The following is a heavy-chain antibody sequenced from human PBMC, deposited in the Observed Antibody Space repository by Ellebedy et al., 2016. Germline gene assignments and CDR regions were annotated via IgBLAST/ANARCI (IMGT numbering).Heavy chain of an antibody. CDR2: INGRGDDT. D-gene: IGHD3-16*01. V-gene: IGHV3-23*01. Sequence: GESLKISCAASGFTFSTYAMSWVRQTPGKGLEWVSSINGRGDDTYYADSVKGRFSISRDNFKDALFLQMNSLRAEDTAVYYSVKLAGGAAYFDYWGQGTLVAVSS. CDR3: VKLAGGAAYFDY. J-gene: IGHJ4*02. CDR1: GFTFSTYA.